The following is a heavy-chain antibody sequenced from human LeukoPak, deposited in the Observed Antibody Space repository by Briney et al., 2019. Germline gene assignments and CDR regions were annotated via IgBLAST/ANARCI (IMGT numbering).Heavy chain of an antibody. CDR1: GGSISSYY. Sequence: KSSETLSLTCTVSGGSISSYYWRWIRHPPGERLEGLGYIYYSGSTNYNPSLKGRVTISVDTSKNQFSLKLSSVTAADTAVYYCARRGNSGSYYYFDYLGQGTLVTVSS. D-gene: IGHD1-26*01. CDR3: ARRGNSGSYYYFDY. CDR2: IYYSGST. V-gene: IGHV4-59*08. J-gene: IGHJ4*02.